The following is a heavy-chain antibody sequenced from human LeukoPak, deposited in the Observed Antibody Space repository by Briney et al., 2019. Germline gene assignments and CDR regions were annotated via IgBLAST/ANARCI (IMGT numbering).Heavy chain of an antibody. CDR2: IYYSGST. CDR1: GGSISSSSYY. J-gene: IGHJ5*02. Sequence: SSETMSLTCTVSGGSISSSSYYWGWIRQPPGKGLEWIGSIYYSGSTYYNPSLKGRVTIYGDTSKNQFSLKLSSVTAADTTVYYCARSDVGATGGWFDPWGQGTLVTVSS. V-gene: IGHV4-39*01. CDR3: ARSDVGATGGWFDP. D-gene: IGHD1-26*01.